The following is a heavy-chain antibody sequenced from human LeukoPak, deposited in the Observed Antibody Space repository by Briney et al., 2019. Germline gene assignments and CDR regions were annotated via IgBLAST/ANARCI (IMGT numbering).Heavy chain of an antibody. CDR2: IYYSGST. D-gene: IGHD1-1*01. CDR3: ARHEAAWSPDAFDI. CDR1: GGSISSSSYY. J-gene: IGHJ3*02. Sequence: SETLSLTCTVSGGSISSSSYYWGWIRQPPGKGLEWIGSIYYSGSTYYNPSLKSRVTISVDTSKNQFSLKLSSVTAADTAAYYCARHEAAWSPDAFDIWGQGTMVTVSS. V-gene: IGHV4-39*01.